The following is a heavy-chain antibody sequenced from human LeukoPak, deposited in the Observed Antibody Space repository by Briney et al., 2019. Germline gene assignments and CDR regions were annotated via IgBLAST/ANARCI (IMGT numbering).Heavy chain of an antibody. CDR1: GFNFSSYW. V-gene: IGHV3-7*03. D-gene: IGHD4-17*01. J-gene: IGHJ4*02. Sequence: GGSLRLSCAASGFNFSSYWMSWVRQAPGKGLEWVASIKQDGSEKYYVDSVKGRFTISRDNAKNSLYLQMNSLRAEDTAVYYCARLVAVTTPGYWGQGTLVTVSS. CDR3: ARLVAVTTPGY. CDR2: IKQDGSEK.